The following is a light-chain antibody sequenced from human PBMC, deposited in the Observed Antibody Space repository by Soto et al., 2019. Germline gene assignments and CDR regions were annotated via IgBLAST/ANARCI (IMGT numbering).Light chain of an antibody. CDR2: TSS. J-gene: IGKJ2*01. CDR1: QSISSY. CDR3: QQSYSTPYT. Sequence: DIQMTQSPSSLSASVGDRVTITCRASQSISSYLNWYQQKPGKAPNLLIYTSSSLQSGVPPRFSGSGSGTDFTLTISSLQPEDFATYFCQQSYSTPYTFGQGNKLEIK. V-gene: IGKV1-39*01.